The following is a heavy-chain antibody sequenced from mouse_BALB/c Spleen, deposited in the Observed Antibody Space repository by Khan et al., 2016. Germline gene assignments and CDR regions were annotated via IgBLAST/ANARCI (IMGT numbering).Heavy chain of an antibody. Sequence: EVKLEESGGGLVQPGGSMKLSCVASGFTFSNYWMNWVRQSPEKGLEWVAEIRLKSNNYATHYAESVQGRFTISRDDSKSSVYLQMNNLRGEDTGIYYCSKALYLFAYWGQGTLVTVSA. V-gene: IGHV6-6*02. CDR2: IRLKSNNYAT. D-gene: IGHD1-1*01. J-gene: IGHJ3*01. CDR3: SKALYLFAY. CDR1: GFTFSNYW.